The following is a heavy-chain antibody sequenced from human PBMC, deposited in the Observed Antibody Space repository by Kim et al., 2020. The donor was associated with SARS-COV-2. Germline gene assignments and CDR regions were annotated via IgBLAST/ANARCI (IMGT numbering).Heavy chain of an antibody. D-gene: IGHD2-2*01. CDR3: TRQVVVVPAYYYYGMDV. CDR2: IRSKANSYAT. J-gene: IGHJ6*02. V-gene: IGHV3-73*01. CDR1: GFTFSGSA. Sequence: GGSLRLSCAASGFTFSGSAMHWVRQASGKGLEWVGRIRSKANSYATAYAASVKGRFTISRDDSKNTAYLQMNSLKTEDTAVYYCTRQVVVVPAYYYYGMDVWGQGTTVTVSS.